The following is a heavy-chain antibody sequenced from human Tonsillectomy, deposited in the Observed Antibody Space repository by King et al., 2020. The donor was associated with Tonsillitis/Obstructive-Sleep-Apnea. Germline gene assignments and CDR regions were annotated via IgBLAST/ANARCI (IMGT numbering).Heavy chain of an antibody. V-gene: IGHV3-48*02. J-gene: IGHJ4*02. CDR1: GFTFSSYS. CDR3: ARERDYDFWSGPFDY. CDR2: ISSSSSTI. D-gene: IGHD3-3*01. Sequence: VQLVESGGGLVQPGGSLRLSCAASGFTFSSYSMNWGRQAPGKGLEWVSYISSSSSTIYYADSVKGRITNARDNSKNSLYLQMNSLRDEDTAVYYCARERDYDFWSGPFDYWGQGTLVTVSS.